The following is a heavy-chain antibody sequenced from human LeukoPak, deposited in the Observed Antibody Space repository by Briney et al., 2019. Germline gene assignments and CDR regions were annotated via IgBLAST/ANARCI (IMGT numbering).Heavy chain of an antibody. D-gene: IGHD2-8*01. CDR1: GFSLGDYG. CDR3: ASGGYCSNGVCSDYYMDV. J-gene: IGHJ6*03. V-gene: IGHV3-20*04. CDR2: LNWNGHRT. Sequence: PGGSLRLSCAASGFSLGDYGMSWVRQVPGKGLEWVSGLNWNGHRTGYADSVKGRFTISRDNAKNSLYLQMNSLRDEDTALYYCASGGYCSNGVCSDYYMDVWGKGTTVTVSS.